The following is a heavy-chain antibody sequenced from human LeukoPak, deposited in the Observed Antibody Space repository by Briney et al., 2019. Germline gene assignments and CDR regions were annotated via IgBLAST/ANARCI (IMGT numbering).Heavy chain of an antibody. D-gene: IGHD3-16*02. V-gene: IGHV1-8*03. CDR3: ARVVIPSQYYYYYYMDV. J-gene: IGHJ6*03. CDR1: GYTFTSYD. CDR2: MNPNSGNT. Sequence: EASVKVSCKASGYTFTSYDINWVRQATGQGLEWMGWMNPNSGNTGYAQKFQGRVTITRNTSISTAYMELSSLRSEDTAVYYCARVVIPSQYYYYYYMDVWGKGTTVTISS.